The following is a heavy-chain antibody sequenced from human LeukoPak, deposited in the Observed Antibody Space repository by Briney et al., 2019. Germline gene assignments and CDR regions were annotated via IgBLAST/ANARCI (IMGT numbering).Heavy chain of an antibody. CDR2: ISYDGSNK. J-gene: IGHJ3*02. V-gene: IGHV3-30*18. CDR3: AKDVRWLTDAFDI. D-gene: IGHD4-17*01. CDR1: GFTFGSYG. Sequence: GGSLRLSCAASGFTFGSYGMHWVRQAPGKGLEWVAVISYDGSNKYYADSVKGRFTISRDNSKNTLYLQMNSLRAEDTAVYYCAKDVRWLTDAFDIWGQGTMVTVSS.